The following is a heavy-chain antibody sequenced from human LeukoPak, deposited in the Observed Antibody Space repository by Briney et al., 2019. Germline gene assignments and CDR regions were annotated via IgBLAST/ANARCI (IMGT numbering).Heavy chain of an antibody. D-gene: IGHD3-3*01. CDR2: INQSGST. V-gene: IGHV4-34*01. CDR3: ARVYYDFWSGSTQSAFDI. Sequence: SETLSLTCAVYGGSFSGYYWSWIRQPPGKGLEWIGEINQSGSTKYNPSLKSRVSISVDTSKNQFSLKLSSVSAADTAVYYCARVYYDFWSGSTQSAFDIWGQGTMVTVSS. J-gene: IGHJ3*02. CDR1: GGSFSGYY.